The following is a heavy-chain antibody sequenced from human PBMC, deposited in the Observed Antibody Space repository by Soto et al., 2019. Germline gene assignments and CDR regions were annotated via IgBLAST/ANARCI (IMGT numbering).Heavy chain of an antibody. Sequence: EVQLVESGGGLVKPGGYLRLYCAASGFTFSSYSMNWVRQAPGKGLEWVSSISSSSSYIYYADSVKGRFTISRDNAKNSLYLQMNSLRAEDTAVYYCARRIAVAGNLYYWGQGTLVTVS. CDR2: ISSSSSYI. J-gene: IGHJ4*02. CDR1: GFTFSSYS. CDR3: ARRIAVAGNLYY. D-gene: IGHD6-19*01. V-gene: IGHV3-21*01.